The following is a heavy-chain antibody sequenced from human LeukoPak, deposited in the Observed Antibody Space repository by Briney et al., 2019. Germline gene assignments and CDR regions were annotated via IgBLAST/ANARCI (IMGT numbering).Heavy chain of an antibody. CDR2: INHSGST. D-gene: IGHD2-2*01. J-gene: IGHJ4*02. CDR3: ARRAYSSSRRTNRYFFDS. V-gene: IGHV4-34*01. CDR1: GGSFSGYY. Sequence: SETLSLTCAVYGGSFSGYYWSWIRQPPGKGLEWIGEINHSGSTNYNPSLKSRVTIPLDTSRNQFSLKLTSLIAADTAMYFCARRAYSSSRRTNRYFFDSWGQGTLVTVSS.